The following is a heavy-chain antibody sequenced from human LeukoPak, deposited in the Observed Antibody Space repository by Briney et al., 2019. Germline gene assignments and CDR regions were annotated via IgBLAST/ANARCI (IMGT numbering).Heavy chain of an antibody. CDR2: IYYSGST. V-gene: IGHV4-59*12. Sequence: PSETLSLTCTVSGGSISSYYWSWIRQPPGKGLEWIGYIYYSGSTNYNPSLKSRVTISVDASKNQFSLKLSSVTAADTAVYYCARDVVRYSSSWYGRSNWFDPWGQGTLVTVSS. J-gene: IGHJ5*02. CDR1: GGSISSYY. CDR3: ARDVVRYSSSWYGRSNWFDP. D-gene: IGHD6-13*01.